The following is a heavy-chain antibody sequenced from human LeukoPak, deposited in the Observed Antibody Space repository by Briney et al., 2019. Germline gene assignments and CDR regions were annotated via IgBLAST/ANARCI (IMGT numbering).Heavy chain of an antibody. V-gene: IGHV4-59*01. J-gene: IGHJ6*03. CDR3: ARQAALNYYYHMDV. D-gene: IGHD6-25*01. CDR1: GGSITTYY. CDR2: IYYGGST. Sequence: SETLSLTCTVSGGSITTYYYNWIRQPPGKGLEWIGYIYYGGSTNYNPSLKSRVTMSVDTSKKQISLKLNSVTAADTAVYYCARQAALNYYYHMDVWGLGTTVTVSS.